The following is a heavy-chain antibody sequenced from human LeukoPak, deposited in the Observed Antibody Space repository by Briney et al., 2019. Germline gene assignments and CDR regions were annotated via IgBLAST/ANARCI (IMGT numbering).Heavy chain of an antibody. D-gene: IGHD3-16*01. CDR1: GFTVSSNY. Sequence: GGSLRLSCAASGFTVSSNYMSWVRQAPGKGLEWVSVIHTGGTTYYSDSVKGRFTISRDNSKNTLYLQMNSLRAKDTALYYCAKESGNAFNDPFDMWGQGTMVIVSS. CDR3: AKESGNAFNDPFDM. V-gene: IGHV3-53*01. J-gene: IGHJ3*02. CDR2: IHTGGTT.